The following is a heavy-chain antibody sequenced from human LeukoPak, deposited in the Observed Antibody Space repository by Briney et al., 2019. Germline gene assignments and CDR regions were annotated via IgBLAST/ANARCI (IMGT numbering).Heavy chain of an antibody. CDR2: IRGNGATT. Sequence: GGSLRLSCAASGFTFSSYAMSWVRQAPGKGLEWVAAIRGNGATTDYADSVKGRFTISRDNSKSTLYLLMNSLRAEDTAVYYCARAYHDSGCLIDYWGQGTLVTVSS. CDR1: GFTFSSYA. J-gene: IGHJ4*02. V-gene: IGHV3-23*01. CDR3: ARAYHDSGCLIDY. D-gene: IGHD6-19*01.